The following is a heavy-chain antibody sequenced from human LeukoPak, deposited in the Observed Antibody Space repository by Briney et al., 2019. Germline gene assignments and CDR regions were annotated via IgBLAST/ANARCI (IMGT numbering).Heavy chain of an antibody. CDR3: ARQPYSSSDGSRY. CDR2: IYYSGST. V-gene: IGHV4-39*01. CDR1: GGSIGSSSYY. Sequence: SETLSLTCTVSGGSIGSSSYYWGWIRQPPGKGLEWIGSIYYSGSTYYNPSLKSRVTISVDTSKNQFSLKLSSVTAADTAVYYCARQPYSSSDGSRYWGQGTLVTVSS. D-gene: IGHD6-13*01. J-gene: IGHJ4*02.